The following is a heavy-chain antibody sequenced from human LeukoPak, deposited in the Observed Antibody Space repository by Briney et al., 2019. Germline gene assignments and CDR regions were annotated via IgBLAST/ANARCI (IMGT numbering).Heavy chain of an antibody. Sequence: ASVKVSRKTSGYTFTKYPIHWVHQAPGQRLEWMGWINTGNANTKYSEKLQGRVTITRDTSATTAYMELSSLTSEDTAVYYCAREEGYGRQYDNWGQGTLVTVSS. CDR3: AREEGYGRQYDN. J-gene: IGHJ4*02. CDR1: GYTFTKYP. V-gene: IGHV1-3*04. CDR2: INTGNANT. D-gene: IGHD5-18*01.